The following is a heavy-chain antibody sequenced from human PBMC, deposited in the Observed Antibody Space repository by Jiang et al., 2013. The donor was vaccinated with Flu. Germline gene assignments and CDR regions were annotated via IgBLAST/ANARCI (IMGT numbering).Heavy chain of an antibody. CDR2: IDWDDDK. J-gene: IGHJ4*02. Sequence: KPTQTLTLTCTFSGFSLSTSGMCVSWIRQPPGKALEWLARIDWDDDKYYSTSLKTRLTISKDTSKNQVVLTMTNMDPVDTATYYCARIRLFSGKNRGIFDYWGQGTLVTVSS. V-gene: IGHV2-70*11. CDR1: GFSLSTSGMC. D-gene: IGHD3-22*01. CDR3: ARIRLFSGKNRGIFDY.